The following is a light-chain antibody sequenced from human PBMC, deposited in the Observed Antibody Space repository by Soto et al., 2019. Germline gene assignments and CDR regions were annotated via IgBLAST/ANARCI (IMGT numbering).Light chain of an antibody. CDR2: AAS. CDR3: QHVNSYFT. V-gene: IGKV1-9*01. J-gene: IGKJ3*01. CDR1: QGISSY. Sequence: DIQLTQSPSFLSASVGDRVTITCRANQGISSYLVWYQQKPGKAPKLLIYAASTLHSGVPSRFSGSGSGTEFTLTISSLQPEDFATYYCQHVNSYFTFGPGTKVDIK.